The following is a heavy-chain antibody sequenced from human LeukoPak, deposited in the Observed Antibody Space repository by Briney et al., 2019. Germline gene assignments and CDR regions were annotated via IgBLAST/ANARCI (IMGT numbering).Heavy chain of an antibody. V-gene: IGHV3-48*03. CDR3: GREVSGYDFGY. CDR2: ISSSGSTI. D-gene: IGHD5-12*01. J-gene: IGHJ4*02. CDR1: AFTFSSYE. Sequence: AGGSLRLSCAASAFTFSSYEMNWVRQAPGKGLEWVLYISSSGSTIYYADSARGRFTISRANAKNSLYLQINIMRPQTPPVYYGGREVSGYDFGYWGQGTLVTVSS.